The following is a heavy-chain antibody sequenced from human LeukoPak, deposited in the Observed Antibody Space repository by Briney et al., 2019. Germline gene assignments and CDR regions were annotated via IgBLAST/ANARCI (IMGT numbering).Heavy chain of an antibody. Sequence: GGSLRLSCAASGFTFSSYAMSWVRQAPGKGLEWVSAISGSDGSTYYADSVKGRFTISRDNSKNTLYLQMNSLRAEDTAVYYCAKDQKLWFGELRPYYFDYWGQGTLVTVSS. CDR1: GFTFSSYA. CDR2: ISGSDGST. V-gene: IGHV3-23*01. D-gene: IGHD3-10*01. CDR3: AKDQKLWFGELRPYYFDY. J-gene: IGHJ4*02.